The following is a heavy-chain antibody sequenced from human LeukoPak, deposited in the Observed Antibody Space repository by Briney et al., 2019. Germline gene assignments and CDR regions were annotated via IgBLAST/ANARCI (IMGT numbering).Heavy chain of an antibody. CDR3: ARGMYYFSQYFDY. J-gene: IGHJ4*02. V-gene: IGHV4-34*01. D-gene: IGHD3-10*01. CDR1: GGSFSGYY. CDR2: INHSGST. Sequence: SETLSLTCAVYGGSFSGYYWSWIRQPSGKGLEWIGEINHSGSTNYNPSLKSRVTISVDTSKNQFSLKLSSVTAADTAVYYCARGMYYFSQYFDYWGQGTLVTVSS.